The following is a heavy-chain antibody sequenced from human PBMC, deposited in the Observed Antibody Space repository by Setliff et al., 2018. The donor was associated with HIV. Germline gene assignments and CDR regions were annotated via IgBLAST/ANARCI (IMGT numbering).Heavy chain of an antibody. Sequence: ASVKVSCKASGYTFINYATNWVRQAPGQGLEWMGWINTNSGSPTYAQAFTGRFVFSVDTSVTTAYLQISSLKAEDTAIYYCARALYGDYGGDVNWMDPWGQGTLVTVSS. CDR3: ARALYGDYGGDVNWMDP. J-gene: IGHJ5*02. CDR1: GYTFINYA. V-gene: IGHV7-4-1*02. D-gene: IGHD4-17*01. CDR2: INTNSGSP.